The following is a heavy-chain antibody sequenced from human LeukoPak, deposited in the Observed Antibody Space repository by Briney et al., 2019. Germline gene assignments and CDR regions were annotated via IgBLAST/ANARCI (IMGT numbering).Heavy chain of an antibody. Sequence: GGSLRLSCAASGFTFSSYSMNWVRQAPGKGLEWVSSISSSSSYIYYADSVKGRFTISRDNAKNSLYLQMNSLRAEDTAVYYCASCSGGSCYSGTIDYWGQGTLVTVS. CDR2: ISSSSSYI. D-gene: IGHD2-15*01. V-gene: IGHV3-21*01. CDR1: GFTFSSYS. CDR3: ASCSGGSCYSGTIDY. J-gene: IGHJ4*02.